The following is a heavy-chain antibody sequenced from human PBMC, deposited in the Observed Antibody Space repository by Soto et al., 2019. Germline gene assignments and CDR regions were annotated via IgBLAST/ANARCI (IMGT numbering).Heavy chain of an antibody. V-gene: IGHV3-33*01. D-gene: IGHD2-8*01. Sequence: GGSLRLSCAASGFTFSSYGMHWVRQAPGKGLEWVAVIWYDGSNKYYADSVKGRFTISRDNSKNTLYLQMNSLRAEDTAVYYCARDGNGIHLHYYYYYMDVWGKGTTVTVSS. J-gene: IGHJ6*03. CDR2: IWYDGSNK. CDR1: GFTFSSYG. CDR3: ARDGNGIHLHYYYYYMDV.